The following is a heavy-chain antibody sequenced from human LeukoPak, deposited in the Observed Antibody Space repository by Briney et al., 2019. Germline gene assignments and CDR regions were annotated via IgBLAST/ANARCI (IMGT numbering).Heavy chain of an antibody. J-gene: IGHJ4*02. D-gene: IGHD3-22*01. CDR1: GFTFSSYS. CDR3: ARADYDSSGYPDY. Sequence: KTGGSLRLSCAASGFTFSSYSMNWVRQAPGKGLEWVSSISSSSSYIYYADSVKGRFTISRDNAKNSLYLQMNSLRVEDTAVYYCARADYDSSGYPDYWGQGTLVTVSS. CDR2: ISSSSSYI. V-gene: IGHV3-21*01.